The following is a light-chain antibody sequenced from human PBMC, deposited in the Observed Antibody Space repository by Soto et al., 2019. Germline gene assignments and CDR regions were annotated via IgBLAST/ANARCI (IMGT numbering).Light chain of an antibody. J-gene: IGLJ2*01. CDR2: GNF. V-gene: IGLV1-40*01. CDR1: SSRIGAGYD. CDR3: QSYDSSLSGVV. Sequence: QAVVTQPPSVSGAPGQRVTISCAGGSSRIGAGYDVHWYQQLPGTAPKLLIYGNFNRPSGVPDRFSGSKSGTSASLAITGLQAGDEADYYCQSYDSSLSGVVFGGGTKLTVL.